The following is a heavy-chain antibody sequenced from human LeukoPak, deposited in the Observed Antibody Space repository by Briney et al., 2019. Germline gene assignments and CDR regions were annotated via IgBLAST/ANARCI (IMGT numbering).Heavy chain of an antibody. CDR1: GYTFTGYY. CDR2: INPNSGGT. Sequence: ASVTVSCKASGYTFTGYYMHWVRQAPGQGLEWMGRINPNSGGTNYAQKFQGRVTITRDTSISTAYMELSRLRSDDTAVYYCARISVSGSPYWGQGTLVTVSS. J-gene: IGHJ4*02. V-gene: IGHV1-2*06. CDR3: ARISVSGSPY. D-gene: IGHD3-16*01.